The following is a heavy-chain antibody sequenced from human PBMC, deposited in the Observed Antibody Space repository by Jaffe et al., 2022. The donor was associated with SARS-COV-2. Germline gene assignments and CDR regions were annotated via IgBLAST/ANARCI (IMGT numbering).Heavy chain of an antibody. J-gene: IGHJ4*02. CDR3: AKTTGELPFRTTVNYFDY. D-gene: IGHD4-17*01. V-gene: IGHV3-23*01. CDR1: GFTFSSYA. CDR2: ISGSGGST. Sequence: EVQLLESGGGLVQPGGSLRLSCAASGFTFSSYAMSWVRQAPGKGLEWVSAISGSGGSTYYADSVKGRFTISRDNSKNTLYLQMNSLRAEDTAVYYCAKTTGELPFRTTVNYFDYWGQGTLVTVSS.